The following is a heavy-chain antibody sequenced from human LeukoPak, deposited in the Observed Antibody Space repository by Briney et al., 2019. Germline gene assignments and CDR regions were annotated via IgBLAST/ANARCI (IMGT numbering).Heavy chain of an antibody. CDR2: ISSSSSYI. Sequence: GGSLTLSCAASGFTFRSYSMNWIRQAPGKGLEWVSSISSSSSYIHYADSVKGRFAISRDNAKNSLYLQMHSLRAEDTAVYYCASGGVAEGADYWGQGTLVTVS. D-gene: IGHD2-15*01. CDR3: ASGGVAEGADY. J-gene: IGHJ4*02. CDR1: GFTFRSYS. V-gene: IGHV3-21*01.